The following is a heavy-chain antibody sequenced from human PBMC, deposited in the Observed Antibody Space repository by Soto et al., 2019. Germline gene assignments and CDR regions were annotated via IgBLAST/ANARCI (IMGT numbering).Heavy chain of an antibody. V-gene: IGHV3-11*01. D-gene: IGHD3-9*01. CDR3: ARLTPSDAFDI. J-gene: IGHJ3*02. CDR2: ISSSGSTI. Sequence: GGSLKLSCAASGFTFSDYYMSWIRQAPGKGLEWVSYISSSGSTIYYADSVKGRFTISRDNAKNSLYLQMNSLRAEDTAVYYCARLTPSDAFDIWGQGTMVTVSS. CDR1: GFTFSDYY.